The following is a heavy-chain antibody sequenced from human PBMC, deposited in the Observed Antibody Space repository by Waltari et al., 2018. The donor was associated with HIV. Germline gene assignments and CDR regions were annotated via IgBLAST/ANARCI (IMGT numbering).Heavy chain of an antibody. CDR1: GYIFTNYG. V-gene: IGHV1-18*01. Sequence: QVHLVQSGAEVKMPGASVRVSCKTSGYIFTNYGVSWGRQAPRQGLEWLGWISGYNANTNYAQRLQGRVTLTTDTSTSTAYMELRSLRSDDTAVYYCARGLGGSYYYGVDVWGQGTTVTVS. CDR3: ARGLGGSYYYGVDV. CDR2: ISGYNANT. J-gene: IGHJ6*02.